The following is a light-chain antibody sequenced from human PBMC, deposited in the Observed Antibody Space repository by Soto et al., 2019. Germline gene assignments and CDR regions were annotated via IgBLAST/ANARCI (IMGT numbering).Light chain of an antibody. Sequence: QSALAQPPSVSGTPGQRITTSCSGGTSNIGTNYVYWFQHLPGTAPKLLIYRNDQRPSGVPERFSGSKSGTSASLAISGLRPDDEADYYCAGWDERLSGVFGGGTKVTVL. V-gene: IGLV1-47*01. CDR2: RND. CDR3: AGWDERLSGV. J-gene: IGLJ3*02. CDR1: TSNIGTNY.